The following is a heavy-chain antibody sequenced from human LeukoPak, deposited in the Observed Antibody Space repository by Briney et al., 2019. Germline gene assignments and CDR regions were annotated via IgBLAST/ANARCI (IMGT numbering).Heavy chain of an antibody. J-gene: IGHJ5*02. V-gene: IGHV3-21*01. CDR3: ARGLVAVAGGNWFDP. D-gene: IGHD6-19*01. CDR2: ISSSSSYI. CDR1: GFTFSSYS. Sequence: TGGSLRLSCAASGFTFSSYSMNWVRQAPGKGLEWVSSISSSSSYIYYADSVKGRFTISRDNAKNSLYLQMNSLRAEDTAVYYCARGLVAVAGGNWFDPWGQGTLVTVSS.